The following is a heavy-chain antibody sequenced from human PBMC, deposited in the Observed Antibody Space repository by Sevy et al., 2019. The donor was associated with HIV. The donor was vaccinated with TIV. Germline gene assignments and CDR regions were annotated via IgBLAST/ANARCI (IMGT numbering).Heavy chain of an antibody. Sequence: GGSLRLSCAASGFTFSSYAMHWVRQAPGKGLEWVAVISYDGSTKYYADSVKGRFTISRDNSKNTLYLQMNSLRAEDTAVYCCARTFGELLSKNYYYYGMDVWGQGTTVTVSS. CDR1: GFTFSSYA. D-gene: IGHD3-10*01. CDR2: ISYDGSTK. CDR3: ARTFGELLSKNYYYYGMDV. J-gene: IGHJ6*02. V-gene: IGHV3-30-3*01.